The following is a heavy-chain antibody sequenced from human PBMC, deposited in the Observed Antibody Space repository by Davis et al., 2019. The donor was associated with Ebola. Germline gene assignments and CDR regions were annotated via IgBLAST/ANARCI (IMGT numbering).Heavy chain of an antibody. CDR2: IKSKTAGGTT. J-gene: IGHJ4*02. CDR3: TSSPTWRWDY. Sequence: PGGSLRLSCAASGFTFSNAWMSWVRQAPGKGLEWVGRIKSKTAGGTTDYAAPVKGRFTISRDDSKNTLYLQMNSLKTEDTAVYYCTSSPTWRWDYWGQGTLVTVSS. CDR1: GFTFSNAW. V-gene: IGHV3-15*01.